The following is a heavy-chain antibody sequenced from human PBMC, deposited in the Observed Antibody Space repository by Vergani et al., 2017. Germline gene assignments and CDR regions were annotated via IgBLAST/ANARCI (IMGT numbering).Heavy chain of an antibody. Sequence: EVQLVESGGGLVKPGGSLRLSCAASGFTFSSYSMNWVRQAPGKGLEWVSSISSSSSYIYYADSVKGRFTISRDNAKNSLYLQMNSLRAEDTAVYYCARRVTAVANYYYGMDVWGQGTTVTVSS. CDR3: ARRVTAVANYYYGMDV. CDR2: ISSSSSYI. D-gene: IGHD6-19*01. CDR1: GFTFSSYS. J-gene: IGHJ6*02. V-gene: IGHV3-21*01.